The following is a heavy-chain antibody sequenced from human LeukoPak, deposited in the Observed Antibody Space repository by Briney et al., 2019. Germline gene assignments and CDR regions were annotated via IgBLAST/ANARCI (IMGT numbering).Heavy chain of an antibody. CDR1: GFTFSSYG. D-gene: IGHD5-18*01. CDR2: ISSDGSYK. J-gene: IGHJ4*02. Sequence: GGSLRLSRAASGFTFSSYGMHWVRQAPGKGLEWVAVISSDGSYKYYADSAKGRFTISRDNSKNTLYLQMNSLIPEDTAVYYCARQYISGQWYFDYWGQGTLVTVSS. CDR3: ARQYISGQWYFDY. V-gene: IGHV3-30*19.